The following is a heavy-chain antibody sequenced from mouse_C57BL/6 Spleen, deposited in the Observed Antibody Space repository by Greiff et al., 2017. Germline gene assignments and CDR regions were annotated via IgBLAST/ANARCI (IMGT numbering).Heavy chain of an antibody. Sequence: QVQLQQPGAELVKPGASVKLSCKASGYTFTSYWMQWVKQRPGQGLEWIGEIDPSDSYTNYNQKFKGKATLTVDTSSRTAYMQLSSLTSEDSAVYYCARKSDGYYDAMDYWGQGTSVTVSS. CDR1: GYTFTSYW. CDR3: ARKSDGYYDAMDY. D-gene: IGHD2-3*01. V-gene: IGHV1-50*01. CDR2: IDPSDSYT. J-gene: IGHJ4*01.